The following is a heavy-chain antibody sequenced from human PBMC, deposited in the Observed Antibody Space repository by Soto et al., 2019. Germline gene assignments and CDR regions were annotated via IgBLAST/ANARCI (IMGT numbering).Heavy chain of an antibody. CDR3: AERRYCPSTTCFDY. V-gene: IGHV3-66*01. CDR2: IYSDDYT. CDR1: GFTVRSSY. J-gene: IGHJ4*01. Sequence: GGSLRLSCAASGFTVRSSYMSWVRQVPGKGLEWVSIIYSDDYTYYAASVKGRFTISRDNSRNTLYLQMSSLRAEDTAVYYCAERRYCPSTTCFDYWGQGTLVTVSS. D-gene: IGHD2-2*01.